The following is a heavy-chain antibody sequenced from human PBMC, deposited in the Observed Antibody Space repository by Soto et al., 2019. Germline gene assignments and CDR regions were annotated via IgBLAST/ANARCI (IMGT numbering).Heavy chain of an antibody. V-gene: IGHV3-33*01. D-gene: IGHD5-12*01. J-gene: IGHJ4*02. CDR3: ARDRNAIKYFDY. Sequence: GGSLRLSCAASGFTFRNFGMHWVRQAPGKGLEWVAVIWYDGSNKYYADSVKGRFVISRDNSKNTLYLQMNSLRAEDTSVYYCARDRNAIKYFDYWGQGTPVTVSS. CDR2: IWYDGSNK. CDR1: GFTFRNFG.